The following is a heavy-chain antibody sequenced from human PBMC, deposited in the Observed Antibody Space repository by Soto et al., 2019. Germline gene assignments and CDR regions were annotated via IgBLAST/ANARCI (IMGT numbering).Heavy chain of an antibody. D-gene: IGHD5-18*01. V-gene: IGHV1-46*01. J-gene: IGHJ1*01. CDR3: ARGDTAEYFQH. CDR2: INPTGGST. CDR1: GYTFTSYY. Sequence: EASVKVSCKASGYTFTSYYIHWVRQAPGQGLEWMGIINPTGGSTSYAQTFQGRVTMTRDTSTSTVYMELSSLRSEDTAVYYCARGDTAEYFQHRGQGTLVTVSS.